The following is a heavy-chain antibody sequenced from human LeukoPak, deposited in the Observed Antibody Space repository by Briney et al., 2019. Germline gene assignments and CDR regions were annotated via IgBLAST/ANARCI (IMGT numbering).Heavy chain of an antibody. D-gene: IGHD2-15*01. V-gene: IGHV3-53*01. CDR2: IYSGTST. J-gene: IGHJ6*02. CDR3: ASSRDSHDCSGGRCSYYYHNLGMDV. Sequence: PGGSLRLSCAVSGFTVNSNYMNWVRQAPGKGLEWVSVIYSGTSTYYADSVQGRFTISRDNAKNTLYLQMDSLRAEDTAVYYCASSRDSHDCSGGRCSYYYHNLGMDVWGQGTTVIVSS. CDR1: GFTVNSNY.